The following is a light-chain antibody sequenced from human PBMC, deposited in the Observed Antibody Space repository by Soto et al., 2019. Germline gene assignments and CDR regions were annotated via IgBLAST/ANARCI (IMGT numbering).Light chain of an antibody. Sequence: QLVLTQSPSASASLGASVKLTCTLSSGHSIYVIAWHQQQPEKGPRYLMKLNSDGSHSKGDGIHDRFSGSSSGAERYLTISSLQSEDEADYYCQTWGTGIIVFGGGTKLTVL. CDR1: SGHSIYV. CDR3: QTWGTGIIV. CDR2: LNSDGSH. V-gene: IGLV4-69*01. J-gene: IGLJ2*01.